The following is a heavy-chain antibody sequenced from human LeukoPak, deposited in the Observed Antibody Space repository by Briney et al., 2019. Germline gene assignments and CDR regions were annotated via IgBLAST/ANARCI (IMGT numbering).Heavy chain of an antibody. V-gene: IGHV6-1*01. CDR1: GDSVSSNSAA. CDR3: AGEKRGSYGDDYYYYMDV. CDR2: TYYRSKWYN. J-gene: IGHJ6*03. Sequence: SQTLSLTCAISGDSVSSNSAAWNWIRQSPSRGLEWLGRTYYRSKWYNDYAVSVKSRITINPDTSKNQFSLQLNSVTPEDTAVYYCAGEKRGSYGDDYYYYMDVWGKGTTVTVSS. D-gene: IGHD5-18*01.